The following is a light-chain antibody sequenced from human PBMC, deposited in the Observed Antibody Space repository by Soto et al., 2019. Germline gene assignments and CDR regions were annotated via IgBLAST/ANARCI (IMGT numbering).Light chain of an antibody. J-gene: IGLJ1*01. CDR2: DDD. CDR3: GSWDSSLSAYV. CDR1: SSNIGGNS. Sequence: QSVMTQPPSVSAAPGQRVTISCSGSSSNIGGNSVSWYQQLPGTAPKLLIYDDDKRPSEIPDRFSGSKSGTSATLGITGFQTGDEADDYCGSWDSSLSAYVFGTGTKLTVL. V-gene: IGLV1-51*01.